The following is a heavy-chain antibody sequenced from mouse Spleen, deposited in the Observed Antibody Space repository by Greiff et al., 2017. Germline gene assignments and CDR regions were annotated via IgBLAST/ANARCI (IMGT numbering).Heavy chain of an antibody. V-gene: IGHV1-80*01. CDR3: ARRDYYDGSPAWFAY. CDR1: GYAFSSYW. D-gene: IGHD1-1*01. CDR2: IYPGDGDT. Sequence: VKLMESGAELVKPGASVKISCKASGYAFSSYWMNWVKQRPGKGLEWIGQIYPGDGDTNYNGKFKGKATLTADKSSSTAYMQLSSLTSEDSAVYFCARRDYYDGSPAWFAYWGQGTLVTVSA. J-gene: IGHJ3*01.